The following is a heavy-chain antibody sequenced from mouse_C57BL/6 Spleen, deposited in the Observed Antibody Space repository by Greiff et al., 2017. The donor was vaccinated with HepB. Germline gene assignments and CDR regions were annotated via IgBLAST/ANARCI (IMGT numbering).Heavy chain of an antibody. CDR1: GYTFTSYW. CDR2: IHPNSGST. CDR3: ARRWPYYDYDAMDY. J-gene: IGHJ4*01. V-gene: IGHV1-64*01. D-gene: IGHD2-10*01. Sequence: QVQLQQPGAELVKPGASVKLSCKASGYTFTSYWMHWVKQRPGQGLEWIGMIHPNSGSTNYNEKFKSKATLTVDKSSSTAYMQLSSLTSEDSAVYYCARRWPYYDYDAMDYWGQGTSVTVSS.